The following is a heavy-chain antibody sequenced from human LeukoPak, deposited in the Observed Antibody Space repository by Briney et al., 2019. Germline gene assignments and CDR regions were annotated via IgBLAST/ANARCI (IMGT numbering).Heavy chain of an antibody. J-gene: IGHJ6*03. V-gene: IGHV4-39*01. CDR1: GGSISSSSYY. Sequence: KPSETLSLTCTVSGGSISSSSYYWGWIRQPPGKGLEWIGSIYYSGGTYYNPSLKSRVTISVDTSKNQFSLKLSSVTAADAAVYYCARRSPTVAGTYYYMDVWGKGTTVTVSS. CDR2: IYYSGGT. D-gene: IGHD6-19*01. CDR3: ARRSPTVAGTYYYMDV.